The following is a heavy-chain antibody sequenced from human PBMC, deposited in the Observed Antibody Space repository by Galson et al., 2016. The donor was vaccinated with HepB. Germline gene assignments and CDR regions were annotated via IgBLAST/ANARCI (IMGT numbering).Heavy chain of an antibody. J-gene: IGHJ5*02. D-gene: IGHD3-10*01. CDR3: AKEMVRGVFTINWFGT. CDR2: LCGSGSST. CDR1: GFTFSSYA. V-gene: IGHV3-23*01. Sequence: SLRLSCAASGFTFSSYAMSWVRQAPGKGLEWVSGLCGSGSSTYYADSVRGRFTVSRDNSKKPLYLQMNSLRAEDTAVYFCAKEMVRGVFTINWFGTWGQGTQVSVSS.